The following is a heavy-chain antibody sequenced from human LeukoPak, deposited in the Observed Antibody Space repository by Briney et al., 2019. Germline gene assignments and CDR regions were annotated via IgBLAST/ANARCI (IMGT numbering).Heavy chain of an antibody. CDR1: GFTFSRYS. CDR2: ITSRSSTI. CDR3: ARAPTTVSKQSDY. Sequence: GSLRLSRAASGFTFSRYSMNWVRQAPGKGLEWVSYITSRSSTIYYADAVKGRFTISRDNAKNSLYLEMNSLRAEDTAVYYCARAPTTVSKQSDYWGQGTLVTVSP. J-gene: IGHJ4*02. D-gene: IGHD4-11*01. V-gene: IGHV3-48*01.